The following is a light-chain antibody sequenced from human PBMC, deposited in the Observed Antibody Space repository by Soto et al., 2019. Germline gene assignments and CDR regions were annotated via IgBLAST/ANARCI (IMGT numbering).Light chain of an antibody. CDR1: QSISSW. Sequence: DIQMTQSPSTLSASVGDRVTITCRASQSISSWLAWYHKKPGKAPKLMIYDASSFESGVPSRFSGSGSGTEFNLTITRLQTDDFATYYCLQYDSYSWAVGQGTKVEIK. CDR3: LQYDSYSWA. J-gene: IGKJ1*01. V-gene: IGKV1-5*01. CDR2: DAS.